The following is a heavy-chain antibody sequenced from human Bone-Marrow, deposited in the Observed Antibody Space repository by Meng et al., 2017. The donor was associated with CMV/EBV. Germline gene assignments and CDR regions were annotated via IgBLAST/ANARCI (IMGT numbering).Heavy chain of an antibody. CDR2: INSDGSST. Sequence: SGFPFSSYWIHWVRQAPGKGLVWVSRINSDGSSTSYADSVKGRFTISRDNAKNTLYLQMNSLRAEDTAVYYCARDRVGATPVPWFDPWGQGTLVTVSS. V-gene: IGHV3-74*01. D-gene: IGHD1-26*01. CDR3: ARDRVGATPVPWFDP. J-gene: IGHJ5*02. CDR1: GFPFSSYW.